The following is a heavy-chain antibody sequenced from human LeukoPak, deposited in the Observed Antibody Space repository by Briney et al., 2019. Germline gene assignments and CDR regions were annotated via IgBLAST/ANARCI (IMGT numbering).Heavy chain of an antibody. V-gene: IGHV3-30*02. CDR2: IRYDGSNK. D-gene: IGHD2-2*01. CDR3: AKVVVPAARSSNY. Sequence: GGSLRLSCAASGFTFSSYGMHWVRQAPGKGLEWGAFIRYDGSNKYYADSVKGRFTISRDNSKNTLYLQMNSLRAEDTAVYYCAKVVVPAARSSNYWGQGTLVTVSS. J-gene: IGHJ4*02. CDR1: GFTFSSYG.